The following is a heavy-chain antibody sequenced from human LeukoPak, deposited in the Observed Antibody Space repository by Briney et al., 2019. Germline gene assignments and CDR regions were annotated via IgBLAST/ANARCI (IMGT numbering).Heavy chain of an antibody. D-gene: IGHD3-22*01. J-gene: IGHJ3*02. V-gene: IGHV4-59*01. Sequence: SETLSLTCTVSGGSISSYYWSWLRQPPGKGVEWIGYIYYSGSTNYNPALKSRVTISVDTSKTQFSLKLSSVTAADTAVYYCARVGDYYDSSGYSESDAFDIWGQGTMVTVSS. CDR2: IYYSGST. CDR1: GGSISSYY. CDR3: ARVGDYYDSSGYSESDAFDI.